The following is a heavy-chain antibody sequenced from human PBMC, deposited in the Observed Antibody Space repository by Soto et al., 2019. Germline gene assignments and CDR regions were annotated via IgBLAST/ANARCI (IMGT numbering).Heavy chain of an antibody. V-gene: IGHV3-21*01. Sequence: EVQLVESGGGLVKPGRSLRVSCAASGFTFSSHSMNWVRQAPGKGLEWVSSISSTSLYIYYADSVKGRFTISRDDANKSLYMQKNSVRVEDTRVYYCARDRKAGTTYGWNAFDLGGQGTVVTAPS. CDR3: ARDRKAGTTYGWNAFDL. J-gene: IGHJ3*01. CDR2: ISSTSLYI. D-gene: IGHD1-1*01. CDR1: GFTFSSHS.